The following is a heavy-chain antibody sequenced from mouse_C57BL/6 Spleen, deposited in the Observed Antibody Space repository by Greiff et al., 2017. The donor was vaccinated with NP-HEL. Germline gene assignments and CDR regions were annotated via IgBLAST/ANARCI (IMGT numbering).Heavy chain of an antibody. CDR1: GYAFTNYL. CDR2: INPGSGGT. Sequence: VQLQQSGAELVRPGTSVKVSCKASGYAFTNYLIEWVKQRPGQGLEWIGVINPGSGGTNYNEKFKGKATLTADKSSSTAYMQLSSLTSEDSAVYFCARSSFITTVVAKGYCDVWGTGTTVTVSS. CDR3: ARSSFITTVVAKGYCDV. D-gene: IGHD1-1*01. V-gene: IGHV1-54*01. J-gene: IGHJ1*03.